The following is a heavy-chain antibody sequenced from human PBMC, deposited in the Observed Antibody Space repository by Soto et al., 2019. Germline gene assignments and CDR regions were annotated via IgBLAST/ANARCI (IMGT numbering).Heavy chain of an antibody. V-gene: IGHV1-69*04. CDR1: GGTFSSYT. CDR2: IIPILGIA. CDR3: ARDGSPLVVAANWFDP. D-gene: IGHD2-15*01. Sequence: SVKVSCKASGGTFSSYTISWVRQAPGQGLEWMGRIIPILGIANYAQKFQGRVTITADKSTSTAYMELSSLRSEDTAVYYCARDGSPLVVAANWFDPWGQGTLVTVSS. J-gene: IGHJ5*02.